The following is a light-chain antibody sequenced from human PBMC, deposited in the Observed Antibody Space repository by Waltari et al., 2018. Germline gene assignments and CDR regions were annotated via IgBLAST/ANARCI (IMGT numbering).Light chain of an antibody. CDR1: KSSSSW. Sequence: DIQMTQSPSTLSASVGDRVTITCRASKSSSSWLAWYKQKPGKAPKLLIYKASSLESGVPSRFSGSGSGTEFTLTISSLQPDDFATYYCQQYNSYSYTFGQGTKLEIK. CDR3: QQYNSYSYT. J-gene: IGKJ2*01. CDR2: KAS. V-gene: IGKV1-5*03.